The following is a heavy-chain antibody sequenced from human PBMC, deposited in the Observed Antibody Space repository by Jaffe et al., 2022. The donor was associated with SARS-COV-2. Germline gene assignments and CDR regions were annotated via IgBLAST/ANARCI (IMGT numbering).Heavy chain of an antibody. J-gene: IGHJ6*03. CDR1: GFTFSSYS. D-gene: IGHD3-9*01. CDR2: ISSSSSYI. Sequence: EVQLVESGGGLVKPGGSLRLSCAASGFTFSSYSMNWVRQAPGKGLEWVSSISSSSSYIYYADSVKGRFTISRDNAKNSLYLQMNSLRAEDTAVYYCARDLYDILTEYYYYMDVWGKGTTVTVSS. V-gene: IGHV3-21*01. CDR3: ARDLYDILTEYYYYMDV.